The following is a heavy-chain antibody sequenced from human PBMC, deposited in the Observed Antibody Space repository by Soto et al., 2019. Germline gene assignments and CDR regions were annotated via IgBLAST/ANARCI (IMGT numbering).Heavy chain of an antibody. D-gene: IGHD3-3*01. CDR1: GGSISSYY. CDR3: ARNAWGGSGDFDY. CDR2: IYYSGST. Sequence: SETLSLTCTVSGGSISSYYWSWIRQPPGKGLEWIGYIYYSGSTNYNPSLKSRVTISVDTSKNQFSLKLSSVTAADTAVYYCARNAWGGSGDFDYWGQGTLVTVSS. V-gene: IGHV4-59*08. J-gene: IGHJ4*02.